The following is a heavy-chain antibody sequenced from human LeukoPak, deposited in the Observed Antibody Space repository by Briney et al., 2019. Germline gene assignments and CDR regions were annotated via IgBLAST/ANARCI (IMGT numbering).Heavy chain of an antibody. J-gene: IGHJ6*04. V-gene: IGHV4-30-4*01. CDR3: ARVVSEGKYVRVGGYYYYGMDV. CDR1: GGSISSGDYY. D-gene: IGHD3-10*01. Sequence: PSQTLSLTCTVSGGSISSGDYYWSWIRQPPGKGLEWIGYIYYSGSTYHNPSLKSRVTISVDTSKNQFSLRLSSVTAADTAVYYCARVVSEGKYVRVGGYYYYGMDVWGKGTTVTVSS. CDR2: IYYSGST.